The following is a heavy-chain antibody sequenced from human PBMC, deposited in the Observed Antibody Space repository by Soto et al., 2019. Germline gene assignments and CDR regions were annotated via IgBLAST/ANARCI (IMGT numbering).Heavy chain of an antibody. CDR2: ISGSGVST. J-gene: IGHJ4*02. Sequence: EVQLLESGGGLVQPGGSLRLSCVVSGFTFSTSAMTWVRQAPGKGLEWVSSISGSGVSTYYADSVKGRFTISRDNSKNTVYLKMNSLRAEDMAVYYWEKDIVGTVADYFDYWGQGTLGTVSS. D-gene: IGHD6-19*01. V-gene: IGHV3-23*01. CDR3: EKDIVGTVADYFDY. CDR1: GFTFSTSA.